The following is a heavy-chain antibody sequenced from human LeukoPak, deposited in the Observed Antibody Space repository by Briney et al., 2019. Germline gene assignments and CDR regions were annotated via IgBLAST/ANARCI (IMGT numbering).Heavy chain of an antibody. V-gene: IGHV1-69*05. J-gene: IGHJ3*02. CDR3: ARPIVGATLDAFDI. CDR1: GGTFSSYA. D-gene: IGHD1-26*01. CDR2: IIPIFGTA. Sequence: GASVKVSCKASGGTFSSYAISWVRQAPGQGLEWMEGIIPIFGTANYAQKFQGRVTITTDESTSTAYMELSSLRSEDAVVYYCARPIVGATLDAFDIWGQGTMVTVSS.